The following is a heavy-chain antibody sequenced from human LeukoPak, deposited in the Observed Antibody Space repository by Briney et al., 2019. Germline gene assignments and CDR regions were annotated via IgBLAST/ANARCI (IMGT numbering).Heavy chain of an antibody. Sequence: GGSLRLSCAASGFTFSSYGMHWVRQAPGKGLEWVAVISYDGSNKYYADSVKGRFTISRDNSKNTLYLQMNSLRAEDTVVYYCAKDLYYYDSSGYFCDWGQGTLVTVSS. D-gene: IGHD3-22*01. V-gene: IGHV3-30*18. CDR1: GFTFSSYG. J-gene: IGHJ4*02. CDR3: AKDLYYYDSSGYFCD. CDR2: ISYDGSNK.